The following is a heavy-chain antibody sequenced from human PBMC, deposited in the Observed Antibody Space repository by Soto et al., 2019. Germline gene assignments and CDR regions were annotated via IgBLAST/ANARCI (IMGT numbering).Heavy chain of an antibody. D-gene: IGHD4-17*01. Sequence: QVQLVQSGAEVKKPGSSVKVSCKASGGSFSSYAVTWVRQAPGQGLEWMGGIIPIYGTASYAQKFQGRDTITANESTNTAHMELSSLRSEDTAIYYCATYYGASSAWFDPWGQGTLVTVSS. CDR1: GGSFSSYA. V-gene: IGHV1-69*01. CDR2: IIPIYGTA. J-gene: IGHJ5*02. CDR3: ATYYGASSAWFDP.